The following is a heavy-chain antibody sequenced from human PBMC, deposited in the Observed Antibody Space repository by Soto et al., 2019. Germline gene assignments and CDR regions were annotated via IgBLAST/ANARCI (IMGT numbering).Heavy chain of an antibody. D-gene: IGHD6-13*01. CDR1: GGTFSSYT. Sequence: QVQLVQSGAEVKKPGSSVKVSCKASGGTFSSYTISWVRQAPGQGLEWMGRIIPILGIANYAQKFQGRVTITADKSTSTAYMELSSLRSEDTAVYYCARSVQQLGGDYMAVWGKGTTVTVSS. J-gene: IGHJ6*03. CDR3: ARSVQQLGGDYMAV. CDR2: IIPILGIA. V-gene: IGHV1-69*02.